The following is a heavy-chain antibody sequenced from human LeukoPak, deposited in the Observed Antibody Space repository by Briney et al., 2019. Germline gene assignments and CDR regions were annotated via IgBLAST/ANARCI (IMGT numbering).Heavy chain of an antibody. J-gene: IGHJ5*02. Sequence: SETHSDTCTVSGGSISSYYWSWIRQPPGKGLEWIGYIYYSGSTNYNPSLKSRVTIPVDTFKNQFSLKLSSVTAADTAVYYCASSEGYCSGGSCYGADWFDPWGQGSHVAVSS. CDR3: ASSEGYCSGGSCYGADWFDP. D-gene: IGHD2-15*01. V-gene: IGHV4-59*01. CDR1: GGSISSYY. CDR2: IYYSGST.